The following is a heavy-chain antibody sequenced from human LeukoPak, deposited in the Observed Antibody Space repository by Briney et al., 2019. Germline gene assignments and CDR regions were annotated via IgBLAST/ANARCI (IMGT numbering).Heavy chain of an antibody. V-gene: IGHV3-23*01. J-gene: IGHJ3*02. CDR2: ISGSGGST. CDR1: GFTFSSYA. Sequence: GGSLRLSCAASGFTFSSYAMSWVRQAPGKGLEWVSDISGSGGSTYYADSVKGRFTISRDNSKNTLYLQMNSLRAEDTAVYYCAKVSGRVYCSSTSCYYGGAFDIWGQGTMVTVSS. CDR3: AKVSGRVYCSSTSCYYGGAFDI. D-gene: IGHD2-2*01.